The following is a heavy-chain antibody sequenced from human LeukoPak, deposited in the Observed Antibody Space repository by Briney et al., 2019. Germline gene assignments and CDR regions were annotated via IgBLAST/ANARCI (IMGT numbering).Heavy chain of an antibody. Sequence: PGGSLRLSCAASGFTFSSYAMTWVRQAPGKGLEWVAVISYDGNNKYYADSVKGRFTISRDNSKNTLYLQMNSLRAEDTAVYYCAKGIVVRSSGWDDYWGQGTLVTVSS. V-gene: IGHV3-30*18. CDR1: GFTFSSYA. D-gene: IGHD6-19*01. CDR3: AKGIVVRSSGWDDY. J-gene: IGHJ4*02. CDR2: ISYDGNNK.